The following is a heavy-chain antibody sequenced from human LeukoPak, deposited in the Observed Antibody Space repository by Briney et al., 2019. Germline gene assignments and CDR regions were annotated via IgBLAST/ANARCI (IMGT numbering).Heavy chain of an antibody. CDR2: IYYSGSI. CDR1: GGSISSYY. J-gene: IGHJ4*02. V-gene: IGHV4-59*01. D-gene: IGHD3-10*01. CDR3: ARASWFGELMDY. Sequence: PSETLSLTCTVSGGSISSYYWSWIRQPPGKGLEWIGYIYYSGSINYNPSLKSRFAISVDTSKNQFSLKLSSVTAADTAVYYCARASWFGELMDYWGQGTLVTVSS.